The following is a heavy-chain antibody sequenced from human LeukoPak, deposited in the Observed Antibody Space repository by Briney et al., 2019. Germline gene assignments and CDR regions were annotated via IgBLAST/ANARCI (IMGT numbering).Heavy chain of an antibody. D-gene: IGHD3-22*01. J-gene: IGHJ4*02. CDR2: ISDSGGST. Sequence: GGSLRLSCAASGFTFRSYDMSWVRQAPGKGLEWVSGISDSGGSTYYADSVKGRFTISRDNAKNSLYLQMNSLRAEDTALYYCAKDTSYYYDSSGSTGGGYFDYWGQGTLVTVSS. V-gene: IGHV3-23*01. CDR3: AKDTSYYYDSSGSTGGGYFDY. CDR1: GFTFRSYD.